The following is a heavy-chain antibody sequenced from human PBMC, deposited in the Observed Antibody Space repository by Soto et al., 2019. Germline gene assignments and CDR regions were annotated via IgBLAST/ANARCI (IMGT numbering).Heavy chain of an antibody. V-gene: IGHV4-59*01. Sequence: QVQLQESGPGLVKPSETLSLTCSVSGGSISSYYWNWIRQAPGKGLEWIGYISNSGTSYYNPSLRGRVTISADTSKNQFSLKMTSVTAADTAVYFCARERFTMTGGVITTAWFDPGGPGTRVTVSS. CDR2: ISNSGTS. J-gene: IGHJ5*02. CDR1: GGSISSYY. D-gene: IGHD3-16*02. CDR3: ARERFTMTGGVITTAWFDP.